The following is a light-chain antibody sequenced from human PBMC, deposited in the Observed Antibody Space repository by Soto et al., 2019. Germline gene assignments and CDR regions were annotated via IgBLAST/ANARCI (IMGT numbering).Light chain of an antibody. J-gene: IGKJ5*01. CDR1: QTFSSH. CDR2: DAS. CDR3: QRRSNWPPVIT. Sequence: EIVLTQSPATLSLSPGERATLSCRASQTFSSHLAWYQQKPGQAPRLLICDASKRATGIPARFSGRGSGTDFTLTISSLEPEDFAVYYCQRRSNWPPVITFGQGTRLEIK. V-gene: IGKV3-11*01.